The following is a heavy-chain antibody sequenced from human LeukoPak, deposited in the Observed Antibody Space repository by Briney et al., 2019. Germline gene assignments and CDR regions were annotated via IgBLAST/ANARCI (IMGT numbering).Heavy chain of an antibody. CDR3: ARDFSPIVVVPAANNWFDP. CDR1: GYTFTSYY. V-gene: IGHV1-46*01. CDR2: INPSGGST. J-gene: IGHJ5*02. D-gene: IGHD2-2*01. Sequence: ASVKVSCKASGYTFTSYYMHWVRPAPGQGLERRGIINPSGGSTSYAQKFQGRVTMTRDMSTSTVYMELSSLRSEDTAVYYCARDFSPIVVVPAANNWFDPWGQGTLVTVSS.